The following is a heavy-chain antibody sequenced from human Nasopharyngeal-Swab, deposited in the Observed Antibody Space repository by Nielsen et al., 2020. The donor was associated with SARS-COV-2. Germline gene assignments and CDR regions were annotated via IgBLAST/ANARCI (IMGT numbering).Heavy chain of an antibody. CDR2: ISGSGGST. CDR3: AKYYGDYPYYYYYMDV. Sequence: GEPLKISCAASGFTFSSYAMSWVRQAPGKGLEWVSAISGSGGSTYYADSVKGRFTISRDNSKNTLYLQMNSLRAEDTAVYYCAKYYGDYPYYYYYMDVWGKGTTVTVSS. V-gene: IGHV3-23*01. J-gene: IGHJ6*03. D-gene: IGHD4-17*01. CDR1: GFTFSSYA.